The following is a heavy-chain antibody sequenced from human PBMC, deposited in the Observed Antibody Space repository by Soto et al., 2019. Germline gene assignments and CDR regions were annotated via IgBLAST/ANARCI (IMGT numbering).Heavy chain of an antibody. CDR2: IIPIFGTA. Sequence: SVKVSCKASGGTFSSYAISCVRQAPGQGLEWMGGIIPIFGTANYAQKFQGRVTITADKSTSTAYMELSSLRSEDTAVYYCARDYYDSSGYYQVFDYWGQGTLVTVSS. D-gene: IGHD3-22*01. J-gene: IGHJ4*02. CDR1: GGTFSSYA. CDR3: ARDYYDSSGYYQVFDY. V-gene: IGHV1-69*06.